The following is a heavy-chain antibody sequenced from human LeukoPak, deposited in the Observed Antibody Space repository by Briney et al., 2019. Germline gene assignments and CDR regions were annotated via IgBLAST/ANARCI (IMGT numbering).Heavy chain of an antibody. CDR2: FDWDDDK. Sequence: ASGPTLVNPTQTLTLTCTFSGFSLRTSGMCVSWIRQPPGKALEWLDRFDWDDDKYYSTSLKTRLTISKDTSKNQVVLTMTNMDPVDTATYYCARWYSGSTSSYFDYWGQGTLVTVSS. CDR3: ARWYSGSTSSYFDY. J-gene: IGHJ4*02. V-gene: IGHV2-70*11. CDR1: GFSLRTSGMC. D-gene: IGHD1-26*01.